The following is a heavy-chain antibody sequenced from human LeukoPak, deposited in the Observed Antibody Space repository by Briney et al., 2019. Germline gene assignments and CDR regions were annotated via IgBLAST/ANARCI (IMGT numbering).Heavy chain of an antibody. CDR2: IYYSGST. CDR1: GASISSYY. J-gene: IGHJ4*02. D-gene: IGHD3-10*01. V-gene: IGHV4-59*08. Sequence: SETLSLTCIFSGASISSYYWSWIRQPPGKGLEWIGYIYYSGSTNYNPSLKSRLTISVDTSKNQLSLKLSSVTAADAALYYCARHGPYTSGTYSFDYWGQGAQVTVSS. CDR3: ARHGPYTSGTYSFDY.